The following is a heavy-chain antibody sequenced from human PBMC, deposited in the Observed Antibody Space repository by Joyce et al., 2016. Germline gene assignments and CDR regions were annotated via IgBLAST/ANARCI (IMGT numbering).Heavy chain of an antibody. J-gene: IGHJ6*02. D-gene: IGHD5-18*01. CDR1: GYTFTNDY. CDR3: ARDTAMATGYYYYGMDV. V-gene: IGHV1-46*01. CDR2: INPSGGST. Sequence: QVQLVQSGAEVKKPGASVKVSCKASGYTFTNDYMHWVRQAPGQGLEWMGIINPSGGSTNAARKFQGRVTMTRDTSTSTVYMELSSLRSEDTAVYYCARDTAMATGYYYYGMDVWGQGTTVTVSS.